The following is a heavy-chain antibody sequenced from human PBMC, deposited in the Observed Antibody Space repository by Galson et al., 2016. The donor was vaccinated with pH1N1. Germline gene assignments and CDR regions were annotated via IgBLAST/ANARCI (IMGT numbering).Heavy chain of an antibody. CDR2: ISYNGHDQ. CDR3: AREDCSYGDTYYNGMDV. J-gene: IGHJ6*02. Sequence: SLRLSCAASGFNFDTYAMHWVRQTPGKGLEWVAFISYNGHDQSYAASLKGRFTISRDNPKNTLYLQMNSLRAEDTALYYCAREDCSYGDTYYNGMDVWGQGTTVTVS. CDR1: GFNFDTYA. V-gene: IGHV3-30-3*01. D-gene: IGHD4-17*01.